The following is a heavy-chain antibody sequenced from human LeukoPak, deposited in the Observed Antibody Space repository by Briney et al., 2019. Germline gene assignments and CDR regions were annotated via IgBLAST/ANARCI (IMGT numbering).Heavy chain of an antibody. CDR1: GCTFTCYY. Sequence: ASVKVSCKASGCTFTCYYMHRVRQAPGQGLEWMGWINPNSGGTNYAQKFQGRVTMTRDTSISTAYMELSRLRSDDTAVYYCARVPAVAGLYTFDYWGQGTLVTVSS. CDR2: INPNSGGT. D-gene: IGHD6-19*01. J-gene: IGHJ4*02. V-gene: IGHV1-2*02. CDR3: ARVPAVAGLYTFDY.